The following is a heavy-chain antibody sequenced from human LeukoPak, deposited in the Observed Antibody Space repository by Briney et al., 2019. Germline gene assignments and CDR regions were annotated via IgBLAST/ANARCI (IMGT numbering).Heavy chain of an antibody. CDR3: AKYDILTGYYQLTHYYYYMDV. V-gene: IGHV3-23*01. J-gene: IGHJ6*03. D-gene: IGHD3-9*01. Sequence: GGSLRLSCAASGFTFSSYAMSWVRQAPGKGLEWVSAISGSGGSTYYADSVKGRFTISRDNSKNTLYLQMNSLRAEDTAVYYCAKYDILTGYYQLTHYYYYMDVWGKGTTVTVYS. CDR1: GFTFSSYA. CDR2: ISGSGGST.